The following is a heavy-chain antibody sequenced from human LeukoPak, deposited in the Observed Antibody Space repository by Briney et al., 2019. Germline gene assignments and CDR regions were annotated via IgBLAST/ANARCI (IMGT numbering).Heavy chain of an antibody. Sequence: ASVKVSCKASGYTFTGYYMHWMRQAPGQGLEWMAIINPSSGSTNYAQKFQGRVTMTRDTSTSTVYMELSSLRSEDTAMYYCAREYSNSQFDYWGQGTLVTVSS. J-gene: IGHJ4*02. V-gene: IGHV1-46*01. CDR2: INPSSGST. D-gene: IGHD6-13*01. CDR1: GYTFTGYY. CDR3: AREYSNSQFDY.